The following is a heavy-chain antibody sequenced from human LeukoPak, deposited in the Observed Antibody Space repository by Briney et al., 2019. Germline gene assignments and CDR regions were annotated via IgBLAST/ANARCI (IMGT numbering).Heavy chain of an antibody. CDR2: IYSGGST. V-gene: IGHV3-66*01. D-gene: IGHD6-13*01. Sequence: GGSLRLSCAASGFTVSSNYMSWVRQAPGKGLEWVSVIYSGGSTYYADSVKGRFTISRDNSKNTLYLQMNSLRAEDTAVYYCARGTGAAAGREVIDYWGQGTLVTVSS. CDR1: GFTVSSNY. J-gene: IGHJ4*02. CDR3: ARGTGAAAGREVIDY.